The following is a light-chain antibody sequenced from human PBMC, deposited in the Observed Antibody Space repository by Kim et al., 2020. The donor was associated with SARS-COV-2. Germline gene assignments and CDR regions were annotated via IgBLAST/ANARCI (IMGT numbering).Light chain of an antibody. CDR2: SAS. CDR3: QQYNNWPPGT. CDR1: QSVSSN. J-gene: IGKJ1*01. V-gene: IGKV3-15*01. Sequence: ELVLTPSPATLSVSPGERATLSCRASQSVSSNLAWYQQKPGPAPRLLIYSASSRATGSPARFSGSGAGTEVTLTIISMQSEDFAVYYCQQYNNWPPGTFGEGTKGDIK.